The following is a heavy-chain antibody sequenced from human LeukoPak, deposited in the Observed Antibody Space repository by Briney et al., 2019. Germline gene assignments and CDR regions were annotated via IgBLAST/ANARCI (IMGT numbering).Heavy chain of an antibody. CDR3: ARPKDYYDSSGYYLNWFDP. J-gene: IGHJ5*02. D-gene: IGHD3-22*01. CDR2: ISYDGSKK. CDR1: GFTFSTYI. V-gene: IGHV3-30-3*01. Sequence: GRSLRLSCAASGFTFSTYIMHWVRQAPGKWLEWVAVISYDGSKKYYADSVKGRFTISRDNSKNTLYLQMNSLRAEDTAVYYCARPKDYYDSSGYYLNWFDPWGQGTLVTVSS.